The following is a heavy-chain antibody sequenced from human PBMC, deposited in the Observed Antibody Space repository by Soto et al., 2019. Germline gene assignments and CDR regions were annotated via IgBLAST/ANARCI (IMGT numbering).Heavy chain of an antibody. CDR3: TSRYGSFFDY. V-gene: IGHV1-18*01. D-gene: IGHD5-18*01. J-gene: IGHJ4*02. CDR1: GYTFTSYG. CDR2: ISAYNGNT. Sequence: ASVKVSCKASGYTFTSYGVSWVRQAPGQGLEWMGWISAYNGNTKYAQKLQGRVTMTTDTSTNTANMDQRSLRSDDTAVYYYTSRYGSFFDYGGQETLVTVSS.